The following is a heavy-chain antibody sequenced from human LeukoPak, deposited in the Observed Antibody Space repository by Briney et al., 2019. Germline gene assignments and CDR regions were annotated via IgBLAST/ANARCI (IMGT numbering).Heavy chain of an antibody. J-gene: IGHJ4*02. CDR3: AKLSSPYDY. Sequence: GGSLRLSCAASGFTFSSYAMSWVRPAPGKGVEWVAFIRYDGFNKYYADSVKGRFIISRDNSKNTLYLQMNSLRAEYTAVYYCAKLSSPYDYWGQGILVTVSS. CDR1: GFTFSSYA. V-gene: IGHV3-30*02. CDR2: IRYDGFNK.